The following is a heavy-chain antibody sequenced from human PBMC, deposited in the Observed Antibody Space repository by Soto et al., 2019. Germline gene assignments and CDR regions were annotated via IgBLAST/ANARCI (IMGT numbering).Heavy chain of an antibody. D-gene: IGHD3-3*01. CDR2: ISDDGSNT. CDR3: AREVEYEFWSGFNSHTYYFDD. J-gene: IGHJ4*02. Sequence: QVQLVESGGGVVQPGRSLRLSCAASGFTFSRHTMHWVRQAPGKGLEWVAAISDDGSNTYYADSVKGRFTISRDNSKNTPYLQRNSLSSEDTAVHHCAREVEYEFWSGFNSHTYYFDDWGQGTLVTVSS. V-gene: IGHV3-30-3*01. CDR1: GFTFSRHT.